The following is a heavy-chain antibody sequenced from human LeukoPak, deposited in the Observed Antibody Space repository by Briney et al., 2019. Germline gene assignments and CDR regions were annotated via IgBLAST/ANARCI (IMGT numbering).Heavy chain of an antibody. V-gene: IGHV4-30-4*01. CDR1: GGSISSGDYY. D-gene: IGHD2-21*02. CDR3: AREGPRHCGGDCEVNAFDI. Sequence: SETLSLTGTVSGGSISSGDYYWSWIRQPPGKGLEWIGYIYYSGSTYYHPSLKSRVTISVDTSKNQFSLKLSSVTAADTAVYYCAREGPRHCGGDCEVNAFDIWGQGTMVTVSS. CDR2: IYYSGST. J-gene: IGHJ3*02.